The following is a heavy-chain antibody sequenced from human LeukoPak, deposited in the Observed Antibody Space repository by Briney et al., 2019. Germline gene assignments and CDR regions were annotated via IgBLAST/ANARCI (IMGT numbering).Heavy chain of an antibody. D-gene: IGHD2-15*01. CDR3: VRHCGYCGGGNAFDI. CDR1: GFTFSSYW. V-gene: IGHV3-7*01. CDR2: IKQDGSEK. J-gene: IGHJ3*02. Sequence: GGSLRLSCAASGFTFSSYWMNWVRPAPGKGLEWVANIKQDGSEKYYVESVRGRFTISRDNAKNSLYLQMNSLRAEDTAVYYCVRHCGYCGGGNAFDIWGQGTMVTVSS.